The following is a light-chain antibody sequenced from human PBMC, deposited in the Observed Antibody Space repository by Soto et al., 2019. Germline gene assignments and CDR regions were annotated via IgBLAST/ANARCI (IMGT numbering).Light chain of an antibody. Sequence: EIVMTQSPATLSVSPGERATLSCRASQSISTNLAWYQQRPGRAPRLLIYGASIRAAGIPDRFSGSGSGTDFTLTISRLEPEDFAVYYCQQYGSSGTFGQGTKVDIK. CDR1: QSISTN. CDR2: GAS. CDR3: QQYGSSGT. J-gene: IGKJ1*01. V-gene: IGKV3-20*01.